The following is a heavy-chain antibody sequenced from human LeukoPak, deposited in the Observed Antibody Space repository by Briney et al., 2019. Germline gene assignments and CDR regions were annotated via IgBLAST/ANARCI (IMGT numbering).Heavy chain of an antibody. CDR3: VPQYNSPNFEG. V-gene: IGHV3-7*01. D-gene: IGHD6-6*01. CDR2: IKEDGSEK. CDR1: GFTFSSYW. Sequence: GGSLRLSCAASGFTFSSYWMSWVRQAPGKGLEWVANIKEDGSEKDYLDSVKGRFTISRDNAKNSVYLQMNSLRAEDTAVYYCVPQYNSPNFEGWGQGTLVTVSS. J-gene: IGHJ4*02.